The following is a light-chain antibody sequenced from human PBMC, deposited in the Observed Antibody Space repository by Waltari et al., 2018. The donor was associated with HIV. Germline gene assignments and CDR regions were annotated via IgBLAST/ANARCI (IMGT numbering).Light chain of an antibody. CDR3: QQYGSSRRT. CDR1: QSVTGSY. J-gene: IGKJ1*01. Sequence: EIVLTQSPGTLSLSPGERATLSCRASQSVTGSYLAWYQQKPGQAPRLLIYGASSRTSGIPDRFSGSGSGTDFTLTISSLEPEDFAVYYCQQYGSSRRTFGQGTKVEIK. CDR2: GAS. V-gene: IGKV3-20*01.